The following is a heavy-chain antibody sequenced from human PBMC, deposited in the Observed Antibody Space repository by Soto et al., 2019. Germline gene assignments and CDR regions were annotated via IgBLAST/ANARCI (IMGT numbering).Heavy chain of an antibody. CDR1: GYTFTHNA. CDR3: ARVTASVDSSGSSREYFHH. D-gene: IGHD3-22*01. V-gene: IGHV1-3*01. J-gene: IGHJ1*01. Sequence: ASVNVSCKASGYTFTHNAMHWVRQAPGQSLEWMGWINAGNGKTKYSQKFQGRVTITRDTYASTAYMELSSLRSDYTAVYCCARVTASVDSSGSSREYFHHWGQGTLVTVSS. CDR2: INAGNGKT.